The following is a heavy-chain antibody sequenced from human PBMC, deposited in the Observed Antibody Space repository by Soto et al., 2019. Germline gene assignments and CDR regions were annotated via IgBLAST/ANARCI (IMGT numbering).Heavy chain of an antibody. CDR2: IYYSGST. Sequence: SETLSLTCTVPGGSISSSSYYWGWIRQPPGKGLEWIGSIYYSGSTYYNPSLKSRVTISVDASKNQFSLKLSSVTAADTAVYFCARLAYSGYLQTWGQGSLVTVSS. CDR1: GGSISSSSYY. V-gene: IGHV4-39*01. J-gene: IGHJ1*01. D-gene: IGHD1-26*01. CDR3: ARLAYSGYLQT.